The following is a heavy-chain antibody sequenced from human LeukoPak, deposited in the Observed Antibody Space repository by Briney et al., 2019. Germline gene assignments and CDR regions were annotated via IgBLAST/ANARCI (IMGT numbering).Heavy chain of an antibody. J-gene: IGHJ6*02. V-gene: IGHV4-34*01. D-gene: IGHD3-22*01. Sequence: KSSETLSLTCAVYGGSFSGYYWSWIRQPPGKGLEWIGEINHSGSTNYNPSLKSRVTILVDTSKNQFSLKLSSVTAADTAVYYCARGAYYDSSGYYYPHYYYGMDVWGQGTTVTVSS. CDR3: ARGAYYDSSGYYYPHYYYGMDV. CDR2: INHSGST. CDR1: GGSFSGYY.